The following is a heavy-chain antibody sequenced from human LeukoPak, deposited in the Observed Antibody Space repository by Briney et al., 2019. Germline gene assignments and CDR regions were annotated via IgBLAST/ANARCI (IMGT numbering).Heavy chain of an antibody. CDR3: VREERGLAIDY. J-gene: IGHJ4*02. CDR1: GFIFRNYA. CDR2: ISSSGDNT. V-gene: IGHV3-64*01. Sequence: GGSLRLSCAASGFIFRNYAMHWVRQAPGKGLEYVSAISSSGDNTYYGNSVRGRFTISRDNSKNTLFLQMGSLRVEDTAVYYCVREERGLAIDYWGQGTLVTVSS. D-gene: IGHD5-12*01.